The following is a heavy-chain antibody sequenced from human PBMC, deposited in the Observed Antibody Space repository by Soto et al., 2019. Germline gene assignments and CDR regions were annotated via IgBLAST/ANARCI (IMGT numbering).Heavy chain of an antibody. V-gene: IGHV1-3*01. J-gene: IGHJ5*02. CDR2: INAGNGNT. CDR3: ARVYCSGGSCYPNNWFDP. Sequence: GASVKVSCKASGYTFTSYAMHWVRQAPGQRLEWMGWINAGNGNTKYSQKFQGRVTITRDTSASTAYMELSSLRSEDTAVYYCARVYCSGGSCYPNNWFDPWGQGTLVTSPQ. CDR1: GYTFTSYA. D-gene: IGHD2-15*01.